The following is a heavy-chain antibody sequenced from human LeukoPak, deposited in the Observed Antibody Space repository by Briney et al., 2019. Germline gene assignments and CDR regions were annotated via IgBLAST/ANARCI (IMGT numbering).Heavy chain of an antibody. V-gene: IGHV3-33*01. D-gene: IGHD4-11*01. J-gene: IGHJ4*02. CDR3: APSNFDY. Sequence: GRSLRLSCAASGFTFSSYGMHWVRQAPGKGLEWVADIWFDGKNEHFADSVKGRFTISRDNSKNTLYLQMNSLRAEDTAVYYCAPSNFDYWGQGTLVTVSS. CDR1: GFTFSSYG. CDR2: IWFDGKNE.